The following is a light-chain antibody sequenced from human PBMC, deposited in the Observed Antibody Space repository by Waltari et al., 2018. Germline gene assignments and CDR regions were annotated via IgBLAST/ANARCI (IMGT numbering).Light chain of an antibody. CDR2: DAA. V-gene: IGKV3-20*01. CDR1: QSVGRY. Sequence: IVLTQSPATLSLSPGERATLSCRASQSVGRYLAWYQQKPGQAPRLLIYDAAIRATGSPDRFSGSGSGTDFCLTISRLEPEDFAVYYCQKYVSLPATFGQGTKVEIK. CDR3: QKYVSLPAT. J-gene: IGKJ1*01.